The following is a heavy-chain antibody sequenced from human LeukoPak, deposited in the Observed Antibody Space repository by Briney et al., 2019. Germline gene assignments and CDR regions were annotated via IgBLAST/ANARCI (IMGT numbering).Heavy chain of an antibody. CDR3: ASAGDSSSWYDY. CDR2: IKQDGSEK. CDR1: GFTFSSYW. Sequence: GSLRLSCAASGFTFSSYWMSWVRQAPGKGLEWVANIKQDGSEKYYVDSVKGRFTISRDNAKNSLYLQMNSLRAEDTAVYYCASAGDSSSWYDYWGQGTLVTVSS. J-gene: IGHJ4*02. V-gene: IGHV3-7*01. D-gene: IGHD6-13*01.